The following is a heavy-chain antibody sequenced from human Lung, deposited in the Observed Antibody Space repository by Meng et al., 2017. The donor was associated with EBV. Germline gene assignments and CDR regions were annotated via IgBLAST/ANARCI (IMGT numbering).Heavy chain of an antibody. CDR1: GGSVLSGGYY. Sequence: QLQPQESGQGLVQPSQTLSLACTVSGGSVLSGGYYWSWIRQQPGKGLEWIGYIYYTGSSFYNPSLKSRVTISVYTSKNQFSLNLSSVTAADTAVYYCANAGRFGESLGDYWGQGILVTVSS. CDR3: ANAGRFGESLGDY. D-gene: IGHD3-10*01. J-gene: IGHJ4*02. CDR2: IYYTGSS. V-gene: IGHV4-31*03.